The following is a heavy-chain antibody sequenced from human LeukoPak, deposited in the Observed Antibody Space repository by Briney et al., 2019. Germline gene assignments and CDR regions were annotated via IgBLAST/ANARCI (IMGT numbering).Heavy chain of an antibody. J-gene: IGHJ6*03. V-gene: IGHV3-30*02. D-gene: IGHD4-11*01. CDR1: GFTFSIYG. CDR2: IRYDGSNK. Sequence: GGSLRLSCAASGFTFSIYGMHWVRQAPGKGLEWVAFIRYDGSNKYYADSVKGRFTISRDNSKNTLYLQMNSLRAEDTAVYYCAKEFSNYIKDMDVWGKGTTVTVSS. CDR3: AKEFSNYIKDMDV.